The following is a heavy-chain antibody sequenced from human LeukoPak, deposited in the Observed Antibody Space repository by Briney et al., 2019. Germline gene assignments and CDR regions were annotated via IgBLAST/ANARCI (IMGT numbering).Heavy chain of an antibody. D-gene: IGHD2-2*02. CDR3: AGIGYCSSTSCYKGDYYYYYMDV. CDR1: GWSFSGYY. Sequence: SETLSLTCAVYGWSFSGYYWSWISQPPGKGLDWIGEINHSGSTNYNPSLKSRVTISVDTSKNQFSLKLSSVTAADTAVYYCAGIGYCSSTSCYKGDYYYYYMDVWGKGTTVTVSS. V-gene: IGHV4-34*01. J-gene: IGHJ6*03. CDR2: INHSGST.